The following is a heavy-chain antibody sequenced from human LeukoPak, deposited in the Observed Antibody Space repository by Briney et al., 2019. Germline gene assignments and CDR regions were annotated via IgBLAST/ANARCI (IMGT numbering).Heavy chain of an antibody. Sequence: GGSLRLSCAASGFTFGSYSMTWVRQAPGKGLEWVSSISSSSSYIYCADSVKGRFTISRDNAKNSLYLQMNSLRAEDTAVYYCARGASYYDQRSPNWYFDLWGRGTLVTVSS. D-gene: IGHD1-26*01. CDR3: ARGASYYDQRSPNWYFDL. J-gene: IGHJ2*01. CDR2: ISSSSSYI. V-gene: IGHV3-21*01. CDR1: GFTFGSYS.